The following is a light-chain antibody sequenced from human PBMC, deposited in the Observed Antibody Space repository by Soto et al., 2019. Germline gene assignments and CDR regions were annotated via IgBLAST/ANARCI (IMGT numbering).Light chain of an antibody. V-gene: IGKV3-20*01. J-gene: IGKJ1*01. CDR2: GAP. Sequence: EIVMTQSPATLSVSPGQRSTLSCRASQTISSTLAWYQQNPRHAPGLPIYGAPNRATGIPDRLSGTGSGTDFTLTLSRLEPEDSAVYYCQQYGSSGTFGQGTKVDIK. CDR1: QTISST. CDR3: QQYGSSGT.